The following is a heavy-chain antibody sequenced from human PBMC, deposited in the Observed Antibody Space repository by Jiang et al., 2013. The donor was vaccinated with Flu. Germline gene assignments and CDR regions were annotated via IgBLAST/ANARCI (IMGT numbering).Heavy chain of an antibody. J-gene: IGHJ4*02. CDR2: INTSTGSP. CDR3: AREERRSSGYFDH. CDR1: GYPFINYA. D-gene: IGHD3-22*01. Sequence: QSGSELKKPGASVKVSCKASGYPFINYAIHWVRQARGQGLEWMGWINTSTGSPAYARGFTGRFVFSLDTSVSTAYLQISGLKAEDSGLYYCAREERRSSGYFDHWGQGALVTVSS. V-gene: IGHV7-4-1*02.